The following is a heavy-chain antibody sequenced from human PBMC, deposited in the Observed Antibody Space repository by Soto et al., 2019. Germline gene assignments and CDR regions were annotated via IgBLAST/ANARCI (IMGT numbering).Heavy chain of an antibody. J-gene: IGHJ6*02. CDR1: GGTFSNHA. V-gene: IGHV1-69*13. Sequence: ASVKVSCKASGGTFSNHAISWVRQAPGQGLEWLGGIIPMFGTADYAQKFQGRVTITADESTTTAHMELSSLRSEDSAVYYCARDDATYCGGDCYRYFFYGLDVWAKGPRSPSP. D-gene: IGHD2-21*02. CDR3: ARDDATYCGGDCYRYFFYGLDV. CDR2: IIPMFGTA.